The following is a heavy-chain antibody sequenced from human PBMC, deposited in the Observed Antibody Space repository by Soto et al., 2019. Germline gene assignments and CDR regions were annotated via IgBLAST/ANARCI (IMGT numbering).Heavy chain of an antibody. CDR2: MNPNSGNT. J-gene: IGHJ4*02. CDR1: GYTFTSYD. V-gene: IGHV1-8*01. D-gene: IGHD6-19*01. Sequence: ASVKVSCKASGYTFTSYDINWVRQATGQGLEWMGWMNPNSGNTGYAQKFQGRVTMTRNTSISTAYMELSSLRSEDTAVYYCARGKGRIAVAGIDYWGQGTLVTVYS. CDR3: ARGKGRIAVAGIDY.